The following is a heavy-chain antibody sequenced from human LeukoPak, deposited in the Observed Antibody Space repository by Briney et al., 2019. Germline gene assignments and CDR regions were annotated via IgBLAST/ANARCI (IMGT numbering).Heavy chain of an antibody. CDR3: ATGGYSYGYFDY. J-gene: IGHJ4*02. CDR2: ISAYNGNT. CDR1: GYTFTSYG. V-gene: IGHV1-18*01. D-gene: IGHD5-18*01. Sequence: ASVKVSCKDSGYTFTSYGISWVRQAPGQGLEWMGWISAYNGNTNYAQKLQGRVTMTTDTFTSTAYMELRSLRSDDTAVYYCATGGYSYGYFDYWGQGTLVTVSS.